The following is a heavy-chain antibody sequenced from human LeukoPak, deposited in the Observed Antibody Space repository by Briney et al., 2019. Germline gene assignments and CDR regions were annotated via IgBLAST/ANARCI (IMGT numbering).Heavy chain of an antibody. CDR1: GFTFGDHA. CDR2: IRSKGYGGTR. V-gene: IGHV3-49*04. Sequence: GSLILSCTGFGFTFGDHAMSWVRQAPGKGLEWVGFIRSKGYGGTREYAASVKGRFTISRDDSTSIAYLQMNSLKTEDTAVYYCTRGPTQQWLYYGMDVWGQGTTVIVSS. D-gene: IGHD5-18*01. J-gene: IGHJ6*02. CDR3: TRGPTQQWLYYGMDV.